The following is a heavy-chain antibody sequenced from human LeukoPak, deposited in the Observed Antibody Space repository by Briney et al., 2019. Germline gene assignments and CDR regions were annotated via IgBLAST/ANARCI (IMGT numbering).Heavy chain of an antibody. J-gene: IGHJ4*02. D-gene: IGHD4-17*01. CDR2: ISSSSSYI. V-gene: IGHV3-21*01. CDR3: ARTADYGDYALDY. Sequence: PGGSLRLSCAASGFTFSSYSMNWVRQAPGKGLEWVSSISSSSSYIYYADSVKGRFTISRDNAKNSLYLQMNSLRAEDTAVYYCARTADYGDYALDYWRQGTLVTVSS. CDR1: GFTFSSYS.